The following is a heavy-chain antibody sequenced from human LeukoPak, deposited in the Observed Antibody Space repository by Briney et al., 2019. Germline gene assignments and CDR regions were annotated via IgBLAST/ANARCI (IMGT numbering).Heavy chain of an antibody. D-gene: IGHD1-7*01. J-gene: IGHJ4*02. CDR2: IYYSGST. CDR1: GGSISSGDYY. Sequence: SETLSLTCTVSGGSISSGDYYWSWIRQPPGKGLEWIGYIYYSGSTYYNPSLKSRVTISVDTSKNQFSLKLSSVTAADTAVYYCARAVGYNWNYSSGSTSQGGDYFDYWGQGTLVTVSS. V-gene: IGHV4-30-4*08. CDR3: ARAVGYNWNYSSGSTSQGGDYFDY.